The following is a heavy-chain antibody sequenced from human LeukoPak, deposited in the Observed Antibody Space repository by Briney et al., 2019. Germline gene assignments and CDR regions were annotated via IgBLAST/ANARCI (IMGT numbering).Heavy chain of an antibody. CDR2: MNPNSGNT. J-gene: IGHJ4*02. V-gene: IGHV1-8*01. D-gene: IGHD3-22*01. Sequence: ASVKVSCKASGYTFTSYDINWVRQATGQGLEWMGWMNPNSGNTGYAQKFQGRVTMTRNTSISTAYMELSSLRSEDTAVYYCAREYYYDRSGYYYWSQGTLVTVSS. CDR3: AREYYYDRSGYYY. CDR1: GYTFTSYD.